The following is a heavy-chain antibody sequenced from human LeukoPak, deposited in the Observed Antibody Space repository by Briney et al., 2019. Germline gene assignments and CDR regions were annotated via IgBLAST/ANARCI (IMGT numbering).Heavy chain of an antibody. CDR3: AGGAYYDILTAPGY. CDR1: GFAFSSYS. D-gene: IGHD3-9*01. V-gene: IGHV3-21*01. J-gene: IGHJ4*02. CDR2: ISSSSSYI. Sequence: GGSLRLSCAASGFAFSSYSMNWVRQAPGKGLEWVSSISSSSSYIYYADSVKGRFTISRDNAKNSLYLQMNSLRAEDTAVYYCAGGAYYDILTAPGYWGQGTLVTVSS.